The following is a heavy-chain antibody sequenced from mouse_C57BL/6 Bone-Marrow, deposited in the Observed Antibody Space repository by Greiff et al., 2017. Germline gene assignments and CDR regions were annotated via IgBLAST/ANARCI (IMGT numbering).Heavy chain of an antibody. Sequence: QVQPQQSGAELARPGASVKLSCKASGYTFTSYGISWVKQRTGQGLEWIGEIYPRSGNTYYNEEFKGKATLTADKSSSTAYMELRSLTSEDSAVYFCAPDGYLFAYWGQGTLVTVSA. J-gene: IGHJ3*01. CDR2: IYPRSGNT. CDR3: APDGYLFAY. CDR1: GYTFTSYG. V-gene: IGHV1-81*01. D-gene: IGHD2-3*01.